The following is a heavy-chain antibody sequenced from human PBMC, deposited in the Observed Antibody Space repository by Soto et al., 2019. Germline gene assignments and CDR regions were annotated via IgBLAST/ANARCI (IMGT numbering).Heavy chain of an antibody. CDR1: GFTFRSYA. Sequence: DVQLLESGGGLVQPGGSLRLSCAASGFTFRSYAMSWVRQAPGKGLEWVAGISGSGISTHYADSVKGRFTVSRDNSKNTLYLQTNSLRAEDTAVYNCAKEPVGPDWYFDLWGRGTLVTVSS. J-gene: IGHJ2*01. CDR2: ISGSGIST. V-gene: IGHV3-23*01. CDR3: AKEPVGPDWYFDL.